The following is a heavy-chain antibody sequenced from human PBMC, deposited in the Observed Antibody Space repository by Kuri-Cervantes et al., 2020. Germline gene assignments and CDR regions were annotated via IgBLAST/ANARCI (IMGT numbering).Heavy chain of an antibody. V-gene: IGHV4-4*07. J-gene: IGHJ3*02. CDR1: GGSISSHY. Sequence: GSLRLSCTVSGGSISSHYWSWIRQPAGKGLEWIGRIYTSGSTNYNPSLKSRVTMSVDTSKNQFSLKLSSVTAADTAVYYCARVLWLGGAFDIWGQGTMVTVSS. D-gene: IGHD3-10*01. CDR2: IYTSGST. CDR3: ARVLWLGGAFDI.